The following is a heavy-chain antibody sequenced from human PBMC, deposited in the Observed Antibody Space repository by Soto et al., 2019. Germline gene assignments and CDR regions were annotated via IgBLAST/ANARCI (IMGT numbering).Heavy chain of an antibody. V-gene: IGHV1-8*01. Sequence: GSSVKVSCKASGYTFTSYDINWVRQATGQGLEWMGWMNPNSGNTGYAQKFQGRVTMTRNTSISTAYMELSSLRSEDTAVYYCARSASAAGFYYYYYMDVWGKGTMVTVSS. CDR1: GYTFTSYD. CDR2: MNPNSGNT. D-gene: IGHD6-13*01. CDR3: ARSASAAGFYYYYYMDV. J-gene: IGHJ6*03.